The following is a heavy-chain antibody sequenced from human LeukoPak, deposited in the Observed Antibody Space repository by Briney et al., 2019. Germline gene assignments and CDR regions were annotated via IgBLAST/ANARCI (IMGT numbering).Heavy chain of an antibody. V-gene: IGHV4-34*01. CDR1: GGSLSGYY. CDR2: INHSGST. CDR3: ARASKVATNDY. D-gene: IGHD5-12*01. Sequence: SETLSLTCAVYGGSLSGYYWSWIRQPPGKGLEWIGEINHSGSTNYNPSLKSRVTISVDTSKNQFSLKLSSVTAADTAVYYCARASKVATNDYWGQGTLVTVSS. J-gene: IGHJ4*02.